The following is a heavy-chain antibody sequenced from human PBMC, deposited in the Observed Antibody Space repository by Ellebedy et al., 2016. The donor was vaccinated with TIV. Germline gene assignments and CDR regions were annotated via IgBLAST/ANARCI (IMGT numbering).Heavy chain of an antibody. CDR2: ISYDGSNK. D-gene: IGHD5/OR15-5a*01. V-gene: IGHV3-30*04. J-gene: IGHJ4*02. CDR1: GFTFSSYA. CDR3: ARDSRRGYSVNDLGTPDY. Sequence: PGGSLRLSCAASGFTFSSYAMHWVRQAPGKGLGWGAVISYDGSNKYYADSVKGRFTISRDNSKNTLYVQMNSLRAEDTAVYYCARDSRRGYSVNDLGTPDYWGQGTLVTVSS.